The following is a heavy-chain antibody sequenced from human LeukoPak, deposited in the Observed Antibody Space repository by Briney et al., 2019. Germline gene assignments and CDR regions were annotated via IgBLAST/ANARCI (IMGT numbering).Heavy chain of an antibody. D-gene: IGHD2-15*01. CDR2: IIPIFGTA. V-gene: IGHV1-69*05. Sequence: SVKVSCKASGGTFSSYAISWVRQAPGQGLEWMGRIIPIFGTANYAQKFQGRVTITTDESTGTAYMELSSLRSEDTAVYYCARAPGYRSGGSCLDYWGQGTLVTVSS. CDR3: ARAPGYRSGGSCLDY. J-gene: IGHJ4*02. CDR1: GGTFSSYA.